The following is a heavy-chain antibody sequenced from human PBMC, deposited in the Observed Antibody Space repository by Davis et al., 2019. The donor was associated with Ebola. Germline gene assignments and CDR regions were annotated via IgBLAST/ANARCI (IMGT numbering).Heavy chain of an antibody. V-gene: IGHV4-4*02. CDR2: IYHSGST. J-gene: IGHJ6*02. CDR1: GGSISSSNW. CDR3: ARGRLAAAGTRYYYYYGMDV. Sequence: SETLSLTCAVSGGSISSSNWWSWVRQPPGKGLEWIGDIYHSGSTNYNPSLKSRVTISVDTSKNQFSLKLSSVTAADTAVYYCARGRLAAAGTRYYYYYGMDVWGQGTTVTVSS. D-gene: IGHD6-13*01.